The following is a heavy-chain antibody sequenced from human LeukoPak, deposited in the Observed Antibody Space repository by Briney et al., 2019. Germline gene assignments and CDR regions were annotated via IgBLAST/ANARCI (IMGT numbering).Heavy chain of an antibody. CDR3: ARDHNYAFDY. V-gene: IGHV3-48*01. J-gene: IGHJ4*02. CDR2: ISSISGTI. D-gene: IGHD5-18*01. CDR1: GFTFSSYS. Sequence: SGGSRRLSCAASGFTFSSYSMNWVRQAPGKGLEWVSYISSISGTINYADSVKGRFTISGDNARNSLFLQMNSLRAEDTAVYYCARDHNYAFDYWGQGTLVTVSS.